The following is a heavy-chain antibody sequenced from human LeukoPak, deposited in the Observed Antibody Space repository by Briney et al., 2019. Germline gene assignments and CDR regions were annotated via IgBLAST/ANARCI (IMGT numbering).Heavy chain of an antibody. CDR1: GFTFSSYA. CDR2: ISGSGEST. J-gene: IGHJ4*02. D-gene: IGHD5-12*01. V-gene: IGHV3-23*01. Sequence: TGGSLRLSCAASGFTFSSYAMSWVRQAPGRGLEWVSIISGSGESTFYADSVKGRFIISRDNSKDTLYLQMNSLRAEDTAVYYCAKEGTDIVATIKWGQGTLVTVSS. CDR3: AKEGTDIVATIK.